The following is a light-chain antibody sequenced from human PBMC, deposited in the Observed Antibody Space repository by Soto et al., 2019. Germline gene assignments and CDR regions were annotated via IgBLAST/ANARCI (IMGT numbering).Light chain of an antibody. J-gene: IGLJ2*01. CDR1: SGSIDSNF. Sequence: NFMLTQPHSVSESPGKTVTISCTRSSGSIDSNFVQWYQQRPGGAPTTVIYEDNKRHSGVPDRFSGSIDSSSNSASLTISGLKTEDEADYYCQSYDTDNHVIFGGGTQLTVL. V-gene: IGLV6-57*04. CDR3: QSYDTDNHVI. CDR2: EDN.